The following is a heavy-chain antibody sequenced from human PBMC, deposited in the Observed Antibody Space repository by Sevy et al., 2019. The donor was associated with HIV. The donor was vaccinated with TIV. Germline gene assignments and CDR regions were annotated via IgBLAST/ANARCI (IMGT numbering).Heavy chain of an antibody. Sequence: GGSLSLSCAASGLTFSTYWMSWVRQAPGKGLEWVANIKEDGSEQYYVDSVKGRFTVSRDNAKNSLYLQMKSLRAEDTAVYYCTKFYGTGSYVDYWGQGTLVTVSS. CDR2: IKEDGSEQ. D-gene: IGHD6-19*01. J-gene: IGHJ4*02. V-gene: IGHV3-7*01. CDR3: TKFYGTGSYVDY. CDR1: GLTFSTYW.